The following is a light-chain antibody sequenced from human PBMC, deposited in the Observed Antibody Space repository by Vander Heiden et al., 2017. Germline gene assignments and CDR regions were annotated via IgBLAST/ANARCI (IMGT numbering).Light chain of an antibody. CDR1: TPNICGHT. Sequence: QSVLTQPPSASGTPGQRVPISCSGSTPNICGHTVHWYQHLPGAAPKRLIYKSSQRPSGVPDRFSGSKSGTSASLAISGRQSEDEADYYCSTWDDSLNIWVFGGGTKVTVL. CDR3: STWDDSLNIWV. CDR2: KSS. J-gene: IGLJ3*02. V-gene: IGLV1-44*01.